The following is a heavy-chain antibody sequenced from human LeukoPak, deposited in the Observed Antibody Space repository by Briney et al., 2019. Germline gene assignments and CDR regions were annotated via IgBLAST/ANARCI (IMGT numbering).Heavy chain of an antibody. CDR3: ASPTVADAFDI. J-gene: IGHJ3*02. D-gene: IGHD4-23*01. CDR1: GGSISSSSYY. V-gene: IGHV4-39*01. Sequence: SETLSLTCTVSGGSISSSSYYWAWIRQPPGKGLEWIGSFYFSGSTYYNPSLKSRVTISVDTSKNQFSLKLSSVTAADTAVYYCASPTVADAFDIWGQGTMVTVSS. CDR2: FYFSGST.